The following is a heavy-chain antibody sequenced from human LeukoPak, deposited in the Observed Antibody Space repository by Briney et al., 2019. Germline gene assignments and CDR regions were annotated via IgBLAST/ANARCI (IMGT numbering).Heavy chain of an antibody. V-gene: IGHV4-59*01. D-gene: IGHD6-19*01. J-gene: IGHJ4*02. CDR2: IYYNGST. CDR3: ARELYSSGWDY. CDR1: GGSISSYY. Sequence: KPSETLSLTCTVSGGSISSYYWSWIRQPPGKGLEWIGYIYYNGSTNYNPSLKNRVTISVDTSKNQFSLKLSSVTAADTAVYYCARELYSSGWDYWGQGALVTVSS.